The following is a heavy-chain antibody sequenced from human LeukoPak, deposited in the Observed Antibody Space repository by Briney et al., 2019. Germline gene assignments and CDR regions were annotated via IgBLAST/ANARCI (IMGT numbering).Heavy chain of an antibody. CDR2: ISGSGGST. V-gene: IGHV3-23*01. Sequence: PGGSLRLSCAASGFTFSSYAMSWVRQAPGKGLEWVSAISGSGGSTYYADSVKGRFTISRDNSKNTLFPQMNSLRAEDTAVYYCATQRSGWHYFDYWGQGTLVTVSS. D-gene: IGHD6-19*01. J-gene: IGHJ4*02. CDR3: ATQRSGWHYFDY. CDR1: GFTFSSYA.